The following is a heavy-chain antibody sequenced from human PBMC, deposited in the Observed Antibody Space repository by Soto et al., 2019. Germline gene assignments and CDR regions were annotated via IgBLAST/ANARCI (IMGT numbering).Heavy chain of an antibody. CDR2: IYYSGST. Sequence: SETLSLTCTVSGGSISSGGYYWSWIRQHPGKGLEWIGYIYYSGSTYYNPSLKSRVTTSVDTSKNQFSLKLSSVTAADTAVYYCARVGKVVVVPAATLAFDIWGQGTMVTVSS. D-gene: IGHD2-2*01. J-gene: IGHJ3*02. CDR3: ARVGKVVVVPAATLAFDI. CDR1: GGSISSGGYY. V-gene: IGHV4-31*03.